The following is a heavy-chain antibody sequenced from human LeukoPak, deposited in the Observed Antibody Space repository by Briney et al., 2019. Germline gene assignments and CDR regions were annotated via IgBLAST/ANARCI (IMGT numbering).Heavy chain of an antibody. CDR3: ARDRCSSTSCYTHYFDY. J-gene: IGHJ4*02. V-gene: IGHV3-30-3*01. CDR2: ISYDGSNK. Sequence: GGSLRLSCAASGFTFSSYTMHWVRQAPGQGLERVAVISYDGSNKYYADSVKGRFTISGDTSKNTLYLQMNSLRAEDTAVYYCARDRCSSTSCYTHYFDYWGQGTLVTVSS. D-gene: IGHD2-2*02. CDR1: GFTFSSYT.